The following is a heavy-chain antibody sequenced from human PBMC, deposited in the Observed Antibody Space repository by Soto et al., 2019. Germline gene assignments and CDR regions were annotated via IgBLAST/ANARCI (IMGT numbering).Heavy chain of an antibody. J-gene: IGHJ4*02. CDR1: GYSFSGYW. CDR3: ARQIYDSDTGPNFQYYFDA. V-gene: IGHV5-10-1*01. D-gene: IGHD3-22*01. CDR2: IDPSDSQT. Sequence: ESLKVSFKGSGYSFSGYWISWVRQKPGKGLEWMGRIDPSDSQTYYSPSFRGHVTISVTKSITTVFLQWSSLRASDTAMYYCARQIYDSDTGPNFQYYFDAWGQGTPVTVSS.